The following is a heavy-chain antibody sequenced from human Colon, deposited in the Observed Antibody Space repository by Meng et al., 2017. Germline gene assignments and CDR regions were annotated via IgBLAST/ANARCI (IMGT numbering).Heavy chain of an antibody. D-gene: IGHD1-14*01. J-gene: IGHJ3*02. CDR3: ARVDFAELGTGGRAYDI. CDR1: GFTFNNYW. V-gene: IGHV3-74*01. Sequence: GESLKISCAASGFTFNNYWMHWVRQVPGKGLVWVSRINTDGSNTYYADSVKGRFTISRDNAKKTLYLQMNSLRAEDTAVYYCARVDFAELGTGGRAYDIWGQGTMVTVSS. CDR2: INTDGSNT.